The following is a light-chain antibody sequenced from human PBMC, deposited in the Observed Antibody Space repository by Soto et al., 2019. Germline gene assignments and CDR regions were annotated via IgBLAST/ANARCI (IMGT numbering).Light chain of an antibody. CDR2: SSS. CDR3: QQYNDWWT. J-gene: IGKJ1*01. Sequence: EIVLTQSPVTLSVSPGERATLSCRASQSVSNNLAWYQQKPGQAPRLLIYSSSIRATGIPARFSGSGSGTEFTLTISSLQSEDFAVYYCQQYNDWWTFGQGTKVDIK. CDR1: QSVSNN. V-gene: IGKV3-15*01.